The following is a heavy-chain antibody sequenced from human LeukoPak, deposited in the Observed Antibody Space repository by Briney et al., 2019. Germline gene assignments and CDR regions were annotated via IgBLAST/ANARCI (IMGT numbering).Heavy chain of an antibody. Sequence: GGSLRLSCAASGFTFSSYWMNWARQAPGKGLEWVASINHNGNVNYYVDSVKGRFTISRDNAKNSLYLQMSNLRAEDTAVYYCARDDLRHGYWYYYYGMDVWGQGTTVTVSS. D-gene: IGHD3-22*01. V-gene: IGHV3-7*03. CDR2: INHNGNVN. CDR1: GFTFSSYW. CDR3: ARDDLRHGYWYYYYGMDV. J-gene: IGHJ6*02.